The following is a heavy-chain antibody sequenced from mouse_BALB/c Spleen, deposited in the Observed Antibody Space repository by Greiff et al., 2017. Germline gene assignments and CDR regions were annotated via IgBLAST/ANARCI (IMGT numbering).Heavy chain of an antibody. CDR1: GFTFSDYY. D-gene: IGHD1-2*01. Sequence: VHLVESGGGLVKPGGSLKLSCAASGFTFSDYYMYWVRQTPEKRLEWVATISDGGSYTYYPDSVKGRFTISRDNAKNNLYLQMSSLKSEDTAMYYCARDSTTATGWFAYGGQGTLGTVSA. CDR2: ISDGGSYT. J-gene: IGHJ3*01. CDR3: ARDSTTATGWFAY. V-gene: IGHV5-4*02.